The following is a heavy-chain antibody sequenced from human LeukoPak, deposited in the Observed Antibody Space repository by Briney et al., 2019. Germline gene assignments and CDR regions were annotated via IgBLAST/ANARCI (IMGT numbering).Heavy chain of an antibody. CDR2: ISGSGGST. CDR3: AKDFSVGVTMIRGPFDP. V-gene: IGHV3-23*01. J-gene: IGHJ5*02. Sequence: GGSLRLSCAASGFTFSSYAMSWVRQAPGKGLEWVSAISGSGGSTYYADSVKGRFTISRDNSKNTLYLQMNSLRAEDTAVYYCAKDFSVGVTMIRGPFDPWGQGTLVTVSS. D-gene: IGHD3-10*01. CDR1: GFTFSSYA.